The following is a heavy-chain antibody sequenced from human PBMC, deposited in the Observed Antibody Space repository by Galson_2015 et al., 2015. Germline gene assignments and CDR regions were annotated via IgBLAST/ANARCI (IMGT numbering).Heavy chain of an antibody. V-gene: IGHV5-51*01. CDR2: IYPGDSDT. CDR1: GYSFTSYW. Sequence: QSGAEVKKPGESLKISCKGSGYSFTSYWIGWVRQMPGKGLEWMGIIYPGDSDTRYSPSFQGQVTISADKSISTAYLQWSSLKASDTAMYYCAKPTYYYDSSGYYWEYFQHWGQGTLVTVSS. J-gene: IGHJ1*01. CDR3: AKPTYYYDSSGYYWEYFQH. D-gene: IGHD3-22*01.